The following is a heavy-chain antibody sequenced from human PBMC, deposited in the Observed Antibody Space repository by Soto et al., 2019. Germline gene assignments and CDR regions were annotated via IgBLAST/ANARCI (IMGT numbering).Heavy chain of an antibody. CDR1: GFAFSTYS. V-gene: IGHV3-23*04. J-gene: IGHJ5*02. CDR3: AKDYYGSGAINWFDP. Sequence: QLVESGGGLVQPGGSLRLSCAASGFAFSTYSMNWVRQAPGKGLEWVSAISGSGGSTYYADSVKGRFTISRDNSKNTLYLQMNSLRAEDTAVYYCAKDYYGSGAINWFDPWGQGTLVTVSS. CDR2: ISGSGGST. D-gene: IGHD3-10*01.